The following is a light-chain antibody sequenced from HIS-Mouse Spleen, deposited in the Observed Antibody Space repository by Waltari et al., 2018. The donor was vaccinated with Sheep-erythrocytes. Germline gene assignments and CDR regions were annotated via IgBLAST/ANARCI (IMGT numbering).Light chain of an antibody. Sequence: QSALTQPPSASGSPGQSATISCTGTSSDVGGVNYVSWYQQHPGKAPKLMIYEVSKRPSGVPDRFSGSKSGTSASLTISGLQAEDEADYYCCSYAGSYNHVFATGTKVTVL. CDR1: SSDVGGVNY. CDR3: CSYAGSYNHV. CDR2: EVS. J-gene: IGLJ1*01. V-gene: IGLV2-8*01.